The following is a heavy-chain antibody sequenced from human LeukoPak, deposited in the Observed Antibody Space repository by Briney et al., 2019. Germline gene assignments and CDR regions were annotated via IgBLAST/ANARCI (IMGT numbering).Heavy chain of an antibody. J-gene: IGHJ4*02. D-gene: IGHD2-15*01. V-gene: IGHV4-61*02. CDR2: IYTSGST. CDR1: GGSISSGSYY. Sequence: SETLSLTCTVSGGSISSGSYYWSWIRQPAGKGLEWIGRIYTSGSTNYNPSLKSRVTISVDTSKNQFSLKLSSVTAADTAVYYCARISWYLPDYWGQGTLVTVSS. CDR3: ARISWYLPDY.